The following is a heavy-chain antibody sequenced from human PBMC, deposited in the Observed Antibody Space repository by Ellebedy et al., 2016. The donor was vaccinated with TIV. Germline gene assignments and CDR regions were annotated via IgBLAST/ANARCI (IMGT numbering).Heavy chain of an antibody. CDR2: VTHTGGT. CDR1: GAPSGYYF. V-gene: IGHV4-34*01. J-gene: IGHJ4*02. CDR3: ARGLPAAWELAGA. D-gene: IGHD6-19*01. Sequence: SETLSLXXAVSGAPSGYYFWSWIRQPPGKGLECIGAVTHTGGTNYNPSLESRVTISLDTSENQFSLKLNSVTAADTAVYFCARGLPAAWELAGAWGQGILVRVSA.